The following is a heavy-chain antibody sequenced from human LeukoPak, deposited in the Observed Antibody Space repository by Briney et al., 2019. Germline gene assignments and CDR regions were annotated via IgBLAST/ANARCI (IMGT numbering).Heavy chain of an antibody. CDR2: VYYNGNT. CDR3: ARHAPTGTFPMDV. D-gene: IGHD2/OR15-2a*01. CDR1: GGSISGYY. Sequence: SETLSLTCTVSGGSISGYYWSWVRQPPGKGLEWIAYVYYNGNTNYNPSLKSRVTISVDTSKNQFSLKLSSVTAADTAVYYCARHAPTGTFPMDVWGQGTTVTVSS. J-gene: IGHJ6*02. V-gene: IGHV4-59*08.